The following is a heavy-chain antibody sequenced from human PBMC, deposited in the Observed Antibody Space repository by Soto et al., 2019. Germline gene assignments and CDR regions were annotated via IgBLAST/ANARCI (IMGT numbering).Heavy chain of an antibody. D-gene: IGHD4-4*01. J-gene: IGHJ6*02. Sequence: SGGSLRLSCAASGFTFSSYAMSWVRQAPGKGLEWVSAISGSGGSTYYADSVKGRFTISRDNSKNTLYLQMNSLRAEDTAVYYCAKDRPTYSGSSYYYYGMDVWGQGTTVTVSS. V-gene: IGHV3-23*01. CDR1: GFTFSSYA. CDR2: ISGSGGST. CDR3: AKDRPTYSGSSYYYYGMDV.